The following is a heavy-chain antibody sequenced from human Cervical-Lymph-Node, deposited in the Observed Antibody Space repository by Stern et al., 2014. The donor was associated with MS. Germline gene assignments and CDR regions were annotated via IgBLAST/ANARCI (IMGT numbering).Heavy chain of an antibody. D-gene: IGHD2-15*01. J-gene: IGHJ4*02. V-gene: IGHV4-4*07. CDR1: GGSISSFF. CDR3: ARESRDSRGVFDY. Sequence: QLQLQESGPGLVKPSETLSVTCTVSGGSISSFFWSWIRQPAGKGLEYIGRIYSSGSTDYNPSLKSRVTMSVDTSKNQFPLILSSVTAADTAVYYCARESRDSRGVFDYWGQGTLVTVSS. CDR2: IYSSGST.